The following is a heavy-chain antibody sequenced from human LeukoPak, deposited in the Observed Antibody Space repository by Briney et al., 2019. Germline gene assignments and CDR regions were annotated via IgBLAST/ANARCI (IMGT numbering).Heavy chain of an antibody. CDR2: IASDGSST. Sequence: GGSLRLSCTASGFTFSNYWMHWVRQAPGKGLVWVSHIASDGSSTDYADSVKGRFTISRDNAKNTLYLQMNSLRADDTAMYYCARDPHYGAGYYYYYHMDVWGKGTTVTISS. D-gene: IGHD3-10*01. V-gene: IGHV3-74*01. CDR3: ARDPHYGAGYYYYYHMDV. J-gene: IGHJ6*03. CDR1: GFTFSNYW.